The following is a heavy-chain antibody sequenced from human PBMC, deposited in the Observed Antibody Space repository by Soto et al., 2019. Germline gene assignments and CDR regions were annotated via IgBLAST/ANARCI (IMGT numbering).Heavy chain of an antibody. D-gene: IGHD6-6*01. CDR2: IYYSGST. CDR1: GGSVSSSSYY. J-gene: IGHJ5*02. CDR3: ARLVRLNSSTSEPGS. V-gene: IGHV4-39*01. Sequence: PSETLSLTCTVSGGSVSSSSYYWGWIRQPPRKGLEWIWSIYYSGSTSCTTSLNIRVTMSVDTSKHPCSLNLIYVTDADTAVYNCARLVRLNSSTSEPGSWGQGTRV.